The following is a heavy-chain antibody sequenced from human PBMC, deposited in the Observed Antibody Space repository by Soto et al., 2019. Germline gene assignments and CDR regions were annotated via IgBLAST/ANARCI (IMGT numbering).Heavy chain of an antibody. V-gene: IGHV1-8*01. Sequence: RSWVKLSWKNAGYSNSVYLIDRVSVENGKGLEWMGWMNPNSGNTGYAQKFQGRVTMTRNTSISTAYMELSSLRSEDTAVYYCARSIVVVRVSDYYYYMAVWGKGSTVTVFS. D-gene: IGHD2-2*01. CDR1: GYSNSVYL. J-gene: IGHJ6*03. CDR3: ARSIVVVRVSDYYYYMAV. CDR2: MNPNSGNT.